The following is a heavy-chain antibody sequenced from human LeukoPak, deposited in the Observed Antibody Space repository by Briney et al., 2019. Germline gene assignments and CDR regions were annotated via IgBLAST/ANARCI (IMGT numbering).Heavy chain of an antibody. J-gene: IGHJ5*02. Sequence: PSETLSLSCSVSGDSFDNSYCWTWVRQPPGKRPEWIGTIYSSVYTYYNPSLRSRATISGDTSRNLFSLKLISVTAADTAVYYCARGSDDYKLGNHWGHGTLVTVSS. CDR2: IYSSVYT. CDR1: GDSFDNSYC. V-gene: IGHV4-39*01. CDR3: ARGSDDYKLGNH. D-gene: IGHD5-24*01.